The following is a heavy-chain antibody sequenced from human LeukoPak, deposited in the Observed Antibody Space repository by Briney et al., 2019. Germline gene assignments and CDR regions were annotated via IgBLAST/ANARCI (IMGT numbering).Heavy chain of an antibody. CDR2: IIPIFGTA. CDR3: AREDSRLHPNWFDP. CDR1: GGTFSSYA. D-gene: IGHD2-15*01. J-gene: IGHJ5*02. V-gene: IGHV1-69*05. Sequence: SMKVSCKASGGTFSSYAISWVRQAPGQGLEWMGRIIPIFGTANYAQKFQGRVTITTDESTSTAYMELSSLRSEDTAVYYCAREDSRLHPNWFDPWGQGTLVTVSS.